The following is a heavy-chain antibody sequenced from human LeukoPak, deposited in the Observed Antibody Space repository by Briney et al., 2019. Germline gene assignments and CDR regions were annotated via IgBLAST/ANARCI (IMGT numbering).Heavy chain of an antibody. CDR2: ISYSGST. V-gene: IGHV4-61*08. D-gene: IGHD6-19*01. CDR3: ARGVFRSGWYSGPAEYFQH. J-gene: IGHJ1*01. CDR1: GGSISSGGYY. Sequence: SQTLSLTCTVSGGSISSGGYYWSWIRQPPGKGLEWIGYISYSGSTNYNPSLKSRVTISVDTSKNQFSLKLSSVTAADTAVYYCARGVFRSGWYSGPAEYFQHWGQGTLVTVSS.